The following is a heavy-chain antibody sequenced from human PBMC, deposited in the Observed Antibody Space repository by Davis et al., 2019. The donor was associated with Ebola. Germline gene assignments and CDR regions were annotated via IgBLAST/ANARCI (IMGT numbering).Heavy chain of an antibody. CDR2: MNPNSGNT. Sequence: ASVKVSCKASGYTFTSYDINWVRQATGQGLEWMGWMNPNSGNTGYAQKFQGRVTMTRNTSISTAYMELSSLRSEDTAMYYCARGRITIFGVVKGMDVWGQGTTVTVSS. V-gene: IGHV1-8*01. CDR1: GYTFTSYD. D-gene: IGHD3-3*01. CDR3: ARGRITIFGVVKGMDV. J-gene: IGHJ6*02.